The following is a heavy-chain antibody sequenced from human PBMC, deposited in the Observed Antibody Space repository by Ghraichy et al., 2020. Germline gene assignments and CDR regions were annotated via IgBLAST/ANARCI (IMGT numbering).Heavy chain of an antibody. J-gene: IGHJ4*02. CDR2: ISGSGGST. CDR1: GFTFSSYA. Sequence: GGSLRLSCAASGFTFSSYAMSWVRQGPGKGLEWVSAISGSGGSTYYADSVKGRFTISRDNSKNTLYLQMNSLRAEDTAVYYCAKGTIVVVPAAEAEIAAAGDWGQGTLVNVS. CDR3: AKGTIVVVPAAEAEIAAAGD. V-gene: IGHV3-23*01. D-gene: IGHD2-2*01.